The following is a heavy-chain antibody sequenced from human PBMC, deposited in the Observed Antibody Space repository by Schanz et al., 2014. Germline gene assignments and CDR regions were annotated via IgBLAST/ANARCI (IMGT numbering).Heavy chain of an antibody. CDR2: ISSSSSYT. J-gene: IGHJ4*02. Sequence: VRLVESGGGLVEPGGSLRLSCSGSGFTFSEVYMSWVRQAPGKGLEWVSYISSSSSYTNYADSVKGRFTISRDNAKNTLYLQMNSLRPEDTALYYCVGIHVAVAEAFYWGQGALVIVS. CDR3: VGIHVAVAEAFY. D-gene: IGHD6-19*01. CDR1: GFTFSEVY. V-gene: IGHV3-11*06.